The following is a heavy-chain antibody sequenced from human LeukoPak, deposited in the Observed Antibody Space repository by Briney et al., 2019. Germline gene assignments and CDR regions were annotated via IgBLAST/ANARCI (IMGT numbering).Heavy chain of an antibody. CDR3: VKDKNPGGDGDDSSGWNYFDH. CDR2: ISWNSDSI. D-gene: IGHD3-22*01. V-gene: IGHV3-9*01. J-gene: IGHJ4*02. Sequence: GRSLSLSRAASGVAFYEYAMRWVREAPGKGLEWGLGISWNSDSIGYADSAKRRFTIYRDNDHNPLSLQMNSLRAEDPALYYCVKDKNPGGDGDDSSGWNYFDHGGQGPLVTVP. CDR1: GVAFYEYA.